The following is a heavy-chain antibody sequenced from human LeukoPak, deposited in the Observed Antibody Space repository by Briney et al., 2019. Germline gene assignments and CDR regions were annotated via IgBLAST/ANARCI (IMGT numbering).Heavy chain of an antibody. CDR3: ARGMVY. Sequence: PGGSLRLSCAASGFTFSSYEMNWVRQAPGKGLEWVAFIRYDGSNKYYADSVKGRFTISRDNSKNTLYLQMNSLRAEDTAVYYCARGMVYWGQGTLVTVSS. J-gene: IGHJ4*02. D-gene: IGHD3-10*01. CDR2: IRYDGSNK. CDR1: GFTFSSYE. V-gene: IGHV3-30*02.